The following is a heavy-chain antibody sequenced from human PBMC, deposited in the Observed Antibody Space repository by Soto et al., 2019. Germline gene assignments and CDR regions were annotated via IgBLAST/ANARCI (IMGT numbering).Heavy chain of an antibody. D-gene: IGHD3-22*01. V-gene: IGHV1-69*02. CDR2: IIPILGIA. CDR1: GGTFSSYT. J-gene: IGHJ6*02. CDR3: AIKWDYYDSSGYYYGMDV. Sequence: ASVKVSCKASGGTFSSYTISWVRQAPGQGLEWMGRIIPILGIANYAQKFQGRVTITADKSTSTAYMELSSLRSEDTAVYYCAIKWDYYDSSGYYYGMDVWGQGTTVTVSS.